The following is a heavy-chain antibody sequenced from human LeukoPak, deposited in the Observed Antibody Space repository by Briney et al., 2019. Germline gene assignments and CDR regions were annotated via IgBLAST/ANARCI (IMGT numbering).Heavy chain of an antibody. CDR2: ISFSGQTI. CDR3: ARRGAYQEFDP. CDR1: GFTFSDYY. J-gene: IGHJ5*02. D-gene: IGHD2-2*01. Sequence: PGGSLRLSCAASGFTFSDYYMSWIRQAPGKGLEWVSYISFSGQTIYYADSVRGRFTISRDNAKNSLHLQMNSLRAEDTAVYYCARRGAYQEFDPWGQGTLVTVSS. V-gene: IGHV3-11*01.